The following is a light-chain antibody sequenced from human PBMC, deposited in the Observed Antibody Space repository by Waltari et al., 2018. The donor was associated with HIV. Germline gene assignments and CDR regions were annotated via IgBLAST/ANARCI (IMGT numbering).Light chain of an antibody. Sequence: QSALTQPASVSGSPGQSITISCTGTSDDIGLYNFVSCYQKHPDKAPQLIIYGNTTRPSGVSYRVSGSQSYNTASLTISGLQAEDEADYYCSSFATSDTLLFGGGTKLTVL. CDR1: SDDIGLYNF. CDR3: SSFATSDTLL. J-gene: IGLJ2*01. CDR2: GNT. V-gene: IGLV2-14*01.